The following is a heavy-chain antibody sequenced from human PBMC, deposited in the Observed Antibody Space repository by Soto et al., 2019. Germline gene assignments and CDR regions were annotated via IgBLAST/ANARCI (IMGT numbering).Heavy chain of an antibody. V-gene: IGHV3-23*01. D-gene: IGHD6-19*01. CDR1: GFTFSSYA. CDR3: AKDYGSGGWYGLWAY. Sequence: PGGSLRLSCAASGFTFSSYAMSWVRQAPGKGLEWVSAISGSGGSTYYADSVKGRFTISRDNSKNTLYLQMNSLRAEDTAVYYCAKDYGSGGWYGLWAYWGQGTLVTVSS. J-gene: IGHJ4*01. CDR2: ISGSGGST.